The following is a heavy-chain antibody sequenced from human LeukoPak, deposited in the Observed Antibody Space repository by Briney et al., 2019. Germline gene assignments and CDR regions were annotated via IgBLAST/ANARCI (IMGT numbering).Heavy chain of an antibody. CDR3: AAKHSSWYSGFDY. J-gene: IGHJ4*02. Sequence: GGSLRLSCAASGFTFSSYEMNWVRQAPGKGLEWVSYISSSGSTIYYADSVKGRFTISRDNAKHSLYLQMHSLRAENTAVYYCAAKHSSWYSGFDYWGQGTLVTVSS. D-gene: IGHD6-13*01. CDR1: GFTFSSYE. CDR2: ISSSGSTI. V-gene: IGHV3-48*03.